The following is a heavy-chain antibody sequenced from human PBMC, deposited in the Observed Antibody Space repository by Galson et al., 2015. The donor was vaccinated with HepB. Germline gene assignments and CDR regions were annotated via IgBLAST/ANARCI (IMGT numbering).Heavy chain of an antibody. CDR1: GFNFSDNY. J-gene: IGHJ4*02. V-gene: IGHV3-11*01. CDR2: ISRSGAAK. Sequence: SLRLSCAASGFNFSDNYMTWIRQAPGKGLEWVSYISRSGAAKSYADSVKGRFTVSRDNTKNSVFLQMSSLRAEDTAFYYCATYGGAWSAFFEHWGQGALVTVSS. D-gene: IGHD2-21*01. CDR3: ATYGGAWSAFFEH.